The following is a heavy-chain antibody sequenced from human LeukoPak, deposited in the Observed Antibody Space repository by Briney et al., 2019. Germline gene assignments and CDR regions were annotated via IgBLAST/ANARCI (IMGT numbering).Heavy chain of an antibody. CDR3: ARVPDCSGGSCYPRYFDF. CDR2: ISTNGDST. J-gene: IGHJ4*02. D-gene: IGHD2-15*01. Sequence: GGSLRLSCAASGFTFNNYALHWVRQAPGKGLEYVSAISTNGDSTYYANSVKGRFTISRDNSKNTLYLQMGSLRAEDTAVYYCARVPDCSGGSCYPRYFDFWGQGTLVTVSS. V-gene: IGHV3-64*01. CDR1: GFTFNNYA.